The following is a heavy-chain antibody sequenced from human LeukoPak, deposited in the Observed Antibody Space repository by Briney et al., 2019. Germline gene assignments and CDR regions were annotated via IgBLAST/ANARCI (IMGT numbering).Heavy chain of an antibody. CDR3: ASPSYYDFWSGYSYDAFDI. CDR1: GYTFTSYG. J-gene: IGHJ3*02. CDR2: ISAYNGNT. V-gene: IGHV1-18*01. Sequence: ASVKVSCKASGYTFTSYGISWFRQAPGQGLECMGWISAYNGNTNYAQKLQGRVTMTTDTSTSTAYMELRSLRSDDTAVYYCASPSYYDFWSGYSYDAFDIWGQGTMVTVSS. D-gene: IGHD3-3*01.